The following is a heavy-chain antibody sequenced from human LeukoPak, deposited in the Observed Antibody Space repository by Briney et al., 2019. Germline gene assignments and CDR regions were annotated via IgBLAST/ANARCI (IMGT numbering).Heavy chain of an antibody. CDR2: IYFSGST. V-gene: IGHV4-30-4*01. Sequence: SQTLSLTCTVSGGSISSGDYYWSWIRQPPGKGLEWIGYIYFSGSTYYIPSLKSRVTISLDTSKNQFSLKLSSVTAADTAVYYCARDDSGSYGYWGQGTLVTVSS. CDR3: ARDDSGSYGY. J-gene: IGHJ4*02. CDR1: GGSISSGDYY. D-gene: IGHD1-26*01.